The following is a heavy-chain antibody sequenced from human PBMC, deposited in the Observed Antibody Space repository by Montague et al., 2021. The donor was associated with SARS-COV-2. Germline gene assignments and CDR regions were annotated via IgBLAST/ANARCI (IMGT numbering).Heavy chain of an antibody. D-gene: IGHD3-22*01. CDR2: IFYKGNT. Sequence: SETLSLTCTVPGGSLNKHYWSWIRKAPGKELEWLGNIFYKGNTNYNFFLSGRVSMSLDTPQNQFSLRLTSLTATDTAVYYCDRSISSSGGRDNWGQGTLVTVS. CDR3: DRSISSSGGRDN. CDR1: GGSLNKHY. J-gene: IGHJ4*02. V-gene: IGHV4-59*11.